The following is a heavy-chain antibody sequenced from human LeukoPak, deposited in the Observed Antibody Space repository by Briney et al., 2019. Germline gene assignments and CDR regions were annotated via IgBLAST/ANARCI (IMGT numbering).Heavy chain of an antibody. J-gene: IGHJ5*02. Sequence: PSETLSLTCAVYGGSFSGYYWSWIRQPQGKGLEWIGEINHSGSTNYNPSLKSRVTISVGSSKNQFSLKLSSVTAADTAVYYCARGLGGYCSGGSCRPHNWFDPWGQGTLVTVSS. CDR1: GGSFSGYY. CDR2: INHSGST. D-gene: IGHD2-15*01. V-gene: IGHV4-34*01. CDR3: ARGLGGYCSGGSCRPHNWFDP.